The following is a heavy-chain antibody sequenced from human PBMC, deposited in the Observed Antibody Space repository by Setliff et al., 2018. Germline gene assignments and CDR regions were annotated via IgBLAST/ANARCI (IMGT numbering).Heavy chain of an antibody. V-gene: IGHV4-39*01. J-gene: IGHJ4*02. D-gene: IGHD3-22*01. CDR2: IYYSGST. CDR3: ARGPYDSSGYSGSFDY. CDR1: GGSISSSSYY. Sequence: SETLSLTCTVSGGSISSSSYYWGWIRQPPGKGLEWIGSIYYSGSTYYNPSLKGRVTISVDTSKNQFSLKLSSVTAADTAVYYCARGPYDSSGYSGSFDYWGQGTLVTVSS.